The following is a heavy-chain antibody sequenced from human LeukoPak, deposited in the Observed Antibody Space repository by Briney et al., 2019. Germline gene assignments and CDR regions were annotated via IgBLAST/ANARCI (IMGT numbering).Heavy chain of an antibody. CDR3: ARIEAFCGSGGCYEGFDS. V-gene: IGHV3-48*03. Sequence: GGSLRLSCAASGFTFDDYAMHWVRQAPGKGLEWVSYSSSILPTTFYAESVEGRFTISRDNAKNSLYLQMNGLRAEDTADCARIEAFCGSGGCYEGFDSWGQGTLVTVSS. CDR2: SSSILPTT. J-gene: IGHJ5*01. D-gene: IGHD2-21*01. CDR1: GFTFDDYA.